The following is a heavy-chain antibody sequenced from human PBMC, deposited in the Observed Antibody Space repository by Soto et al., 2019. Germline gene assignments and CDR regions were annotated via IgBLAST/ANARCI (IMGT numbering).Heavy chain of an antibody. V-gene: IGHV1-69*13. CDR1: GGTFSSYA. Sequence: VASVKVSCKASGGTFSSYAISWVRQAPGQGLEWMGGIIPIFGTANYAQKFQGRVTITADESTSTAYMELSSLRSEDTAVYYCARGAKVDTADYYYGMDVWGQGTTVTVSS. CDR2: IIPIFGTA. J-gene: IGHJ6*02. D-gene: IGHD5-18*01. CDR3: ARGAKVDTADYYYGMDV.